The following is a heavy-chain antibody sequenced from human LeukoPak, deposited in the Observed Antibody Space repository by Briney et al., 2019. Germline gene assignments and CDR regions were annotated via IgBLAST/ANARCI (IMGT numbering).Heavy chain of an antibody. CDR1: GYSFTSYW. Sequence: GESLKISCKGSGYSFTSYWIGWVRQVPGKGLEWMGIIYPGDSDTRYSPSFQGQVTISADKSISTAYLQWSSLKASDTAMYYCARLSHYYGSGSYYKDPNWFDPWGQGTLVTVSS. V-gene: IGHV5-51*01. D-gene: IGHD3-10*01. CDR2: IYPGDSDT. CDR3: ARLSHYYGSGSYYKDPNWFDP. J-gene: IGHJ5*02.